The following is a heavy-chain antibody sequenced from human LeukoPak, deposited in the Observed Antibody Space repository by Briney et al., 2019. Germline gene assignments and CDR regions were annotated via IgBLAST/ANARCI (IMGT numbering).Heavy chain of an antibody. CDR1: GYTFTCYY. V-gene: IGHV1-2*02. D-gene: IGHD1-26*01. CDR3: MRGSSGTYHGIYNWFGP. J-gene: IGHJ5*02. Sequence: GASVKVSCKASGYTFTCYYVHWVRQAPGQGLEWMGWINPNSGGTNYAQKFQGRVTMTRDTSISTAYMELSSLRSEDTAIYYCMRGSSGTYHGIYNWFGPWGQGTLVTVSS. CDR2: INPNSGGT.